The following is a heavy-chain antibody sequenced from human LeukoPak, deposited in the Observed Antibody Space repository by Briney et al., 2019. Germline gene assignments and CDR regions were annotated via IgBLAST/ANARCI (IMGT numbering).Heavy chain of an antibody. CDR3: AKRSQWLVSPPDY. V-gene: IGHV3-23*01. CDR1: RFTFSSYA. Sequence: PGGSLRLSCAASRFTFSSYAMSWVRQAPGKGLEWVSAISGSGGSTYYADSVKGRFTISRDNSKNTLYLQMNSLRAEDTAVYYCAKRSQWLVSPPDYWGQGTLVTVSS. D-gene: IGHD6-19*01. CDR2: ISGSGGST. J-gene: IGHJ4*02.